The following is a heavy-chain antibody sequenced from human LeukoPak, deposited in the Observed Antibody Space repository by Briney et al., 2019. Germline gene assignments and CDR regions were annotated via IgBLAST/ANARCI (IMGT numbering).Heavy chain of an antibody. D-gene: IGHD3-10*01. CDR3: ASMRSFYFDY. Sequence: GGSLRLSCAASGFTFSSYAMHWVRQAPGKGLEWVAVISYDGSNKYYADSVKGRFTISRDNSKNTLYLQMNSLRAEDTAVYHCASMRSFYFDYWGQGTLVTVSS. CDR1: GFTFSSYA. J-gene: IGHJ4*02. CDR2: ISYDGSNK. V-gene: IGHV3-30*14.